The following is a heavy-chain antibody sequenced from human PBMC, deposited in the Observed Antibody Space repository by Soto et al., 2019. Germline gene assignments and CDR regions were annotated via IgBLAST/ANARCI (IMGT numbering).Heavy chain of an antibody. CDR2: IYHNGDT. CDR1: GGSISIGGYF. Sequence: PSETLSLTCTVSGGSISIGGYFWSWIRQHPGKGLEWIGYIYHNGDTYSNPSLKSRVTISVDTSKSQFSLRLNSVTAVDTAMYYCARGWGTGSYYKVFDIWGQGTMVTV. D-gene: IGHD1-26*01. V-gene: IGHV4-31*03. CDR3: ARGWGTGSYYKVFDI. J-gene: IGHJ3*02.